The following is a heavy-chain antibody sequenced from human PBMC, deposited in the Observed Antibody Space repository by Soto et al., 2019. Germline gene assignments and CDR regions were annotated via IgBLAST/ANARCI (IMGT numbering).Heavy chain of an antibody. J-gene: IGHJ4*02. CDR2: IYSGGST. CDR1: GFTVSSNY. V-gene: IGHV3-53*01. Sequence: GGSLRLSCAASGFTVSSNYMSWVRQAPGKGLEWVSVIYSGGSTYYADSVKGRFTISRDNSKNTLYLQMNSLRAEDTAVYYCARGREVGYYYDSSGYYSESVGALDYWGQGTLVTVSS. D-gene: IGHD3-22*01. CDR3: ARGREVGYYYDSSGYYSESVGALDY.